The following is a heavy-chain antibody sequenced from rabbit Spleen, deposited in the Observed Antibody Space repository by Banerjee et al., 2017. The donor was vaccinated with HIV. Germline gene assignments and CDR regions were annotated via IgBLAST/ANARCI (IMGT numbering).Heavy chain of an antibody. Sequence: QEQLEESGGGLVKPGGTLTLTCKASGFDLSQNYAMCWVRQAPGKGLEWIACINAVTGKAVYASWAKGRFTFSKTSSTTVTLQMTSLTAADTATYFCARDSDGVIGWNFGWWGQGTLVTVS. CDR2: INAVTGKA. V-gene: IGHV1S45*01. CDR3: ARDSDGVIGWNFGW. J-gene: IGHJ4*01. CDR1: GFDLSQNYA. D-gene: IGHD1-1*01.